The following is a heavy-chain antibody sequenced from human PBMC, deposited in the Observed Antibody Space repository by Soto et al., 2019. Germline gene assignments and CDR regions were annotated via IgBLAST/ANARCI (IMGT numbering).Heavy chain of an antibody. J-gene: IGHJ4*02. Sequence: QVQLQESGPGLVKPSQTLSLTCTVSGGSISSGGYYWSWIRQHPGKGLEWIGYIYYSGSTYYNPSLKSRVTISVDTSKHQFSLTLSSVTAADTAVYYCARSPEATVTAFDYWGQGTLVTVSS. D-gene: IGHD4-17*01. CDR3: ARSPEATVTAFDY. CDR2: IYYSGST. CDR1: GGSISSGGYY. V-gene: IGHV4-31*03.